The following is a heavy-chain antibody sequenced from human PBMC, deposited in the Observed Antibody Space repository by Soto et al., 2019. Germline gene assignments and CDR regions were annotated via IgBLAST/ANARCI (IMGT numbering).Heavy chain of an antibody. CDR2: IKSKADGGTI. CDR1: GFTFSKAW. Sequence: EVQLVESGGGLVKPGGSLRLSCAASGFTFSKAWMTWVRQAPGKGLEWVGRIKSKADGGTIDYAAPVKGRFTISREDSKNTLDMEMSRLKTEDTALYSCTAADSYSSSLYFDYWGQGALVSVSS. D-gene: IGHD6-19*01. V-gene: IGHV3-15*01. J-gene: IGHJ4*02. CDR3: TAADSYSSSLYFDY.